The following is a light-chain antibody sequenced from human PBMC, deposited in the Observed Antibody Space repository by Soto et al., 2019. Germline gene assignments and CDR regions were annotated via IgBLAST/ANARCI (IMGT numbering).Light chain of an antibody. CDR3: QQYNNWPIT. CDR1: RSVSSN. Sequence: EIVMTQSPATLSVSPGARATLSCRASRSVSSNLAWYQQKPGQAPRLLIYGASTRATGIPARFSGSGSGTEFTLTISSLQSEEFAVYYCQQYNNWPITVGQGTRLEIK. V-gene: IGKV3-15*01. CDR2: GAS. J-gene: IGKJ5*01.